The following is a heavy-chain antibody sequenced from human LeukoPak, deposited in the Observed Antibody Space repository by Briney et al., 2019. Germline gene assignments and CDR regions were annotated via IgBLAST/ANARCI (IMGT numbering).Heavy chain of an antibody. D-gene: IGHD3-9*01. J-gene: IGHJ4*02. V-gene: IGHV3-7*01. CDR2: IKQDGSEK. Sequence: GGSLRHSCAASGFTFSNYWMSWVRQAPGKGLEWVANIKQDGSEKYYVDSVEGRFTISRDNAKNAVYLQMTSLTAEDTAVYFCGKDRGITFDPLIQDWGQGTQVTVSS. CDR1: GFTFSNYW. CDR3: GKDRGITFDPLIQD.